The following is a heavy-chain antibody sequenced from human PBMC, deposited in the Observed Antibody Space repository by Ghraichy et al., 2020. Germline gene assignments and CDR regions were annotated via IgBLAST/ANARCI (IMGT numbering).Heavy chain of an antibody. D-gene: IGHD6-19*01. Sequence: SETLSLTCAVYGGSFSGYYWSWIRQPPGKGLEWIGEINHSGSTNYNPSLKSRVTISVDTSKNQFSLKLSSVTAADTAVYYCARWDHSGWYLHYYYYGMDVWGQGTTVTVSS. CDR1: GGSFSGYY. J-gene: IGHJ6*02. CDR3: ARWDHSGWYLHYYYYGMDV. V-gene: IGHV4-34*01. CDR2: INHSGST.